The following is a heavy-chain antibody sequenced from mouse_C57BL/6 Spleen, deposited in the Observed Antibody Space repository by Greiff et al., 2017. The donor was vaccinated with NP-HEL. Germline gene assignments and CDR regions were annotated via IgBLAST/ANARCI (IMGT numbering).Heavy chain of an antibody. Sequence: VQLQQSGPELVKPGASVKISCKASGYTFTDYYMNWVKQSHGKSLEWIGDINPNNGGTSYNQKFKGKATLTVDKSSSTAYMELRSLTSEDSAVYYCARDSSGYRGFAYWGQGTLVTVSA. CDR3: ARDSSGYRGFAY. V-gene: IGHV1-26*01. CDR2: INPNNGGT. J-gene: IGHJ3*01. D-gene: IGHD3-2*02. CDR1: GYTFTDYY.